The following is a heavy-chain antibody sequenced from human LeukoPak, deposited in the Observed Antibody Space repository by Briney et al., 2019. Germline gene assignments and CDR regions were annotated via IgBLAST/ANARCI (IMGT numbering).Heavy chain of an antibody. Sequence: PSETLSLTCAVSGGTFSGYYRNWIRQPPGKGLEWIAEIKHSGSTKYNPSFESRVIISVDTSNNQFSQMLSYVTAADTAVYYCAGVETNDAFDIWGQGTMVTVSS. CDR1: GGTFSGYY. CDR2: IKHSGST. CDR3: AGVETNDAFDI. V-gene: IGHV4-34*01. J-gene: IGHJ3*02.